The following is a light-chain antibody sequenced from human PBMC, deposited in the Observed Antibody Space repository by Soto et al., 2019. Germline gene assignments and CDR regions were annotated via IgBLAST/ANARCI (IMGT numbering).Light chain of an antibody. J-gene: IGLJ2*01. CDR2: EVS. Sequence: QSALTQPPSASGSLGQSVTISCTGTSSDVGAYNYVSWYQQHPDRAPKVIIYEVSQRPSGVPDRFSGSKSGNTASLTVSGLQAEDEADYYFSSNTGNKNFVVFGGGTKLTVL. V-gene: IGLV2-8*01. CDR3: SSNTGNKNFVV. CDR1: SSDVGAYNY.